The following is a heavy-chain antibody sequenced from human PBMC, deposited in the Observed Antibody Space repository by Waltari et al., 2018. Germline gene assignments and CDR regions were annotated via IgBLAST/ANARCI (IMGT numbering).Heavy chain of an antibody. J-gene: IGHJ4*02. CDR2: IYSGGGA. D-gene: IGHD3-10*01. Sequence: EVQLLESGGGLIPAGGSLTHTCAAYGFPFHNYAMNWIRQAPGKGLEWVSVIYSGGGAYYADSVKGRFTISRDNSKNTLYLQMSSLRLEDTAVYYCVKETAYGYYFDNWGQGTLVSVSS. V-gene: IGHV3-23*03. CDR3: VKETAYGYYFDN. CDR1: GFPFHNYA.